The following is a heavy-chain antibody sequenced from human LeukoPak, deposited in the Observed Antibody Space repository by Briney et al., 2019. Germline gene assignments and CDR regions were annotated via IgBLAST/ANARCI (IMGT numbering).Heavy chain of an antibody. J-gene: IGHJ5*02. CDR1: GGSISSGGYY. CDR3: ARESYDSSGYYWFDP. Sequence: SETLSLTCTVSGGSISSGGYYWSWIRQRPGKGLEWIGYIYYSGSTYYNPSLKSRVTISVDTSKNQFSLKLGSVTAADTAVYYCARESYDSSGYYWFDPWGQGTLVTVSS. V-gene: IGHV4-31*03. D-gene: IGHD3-22*01. CDR2: IYYSGST.